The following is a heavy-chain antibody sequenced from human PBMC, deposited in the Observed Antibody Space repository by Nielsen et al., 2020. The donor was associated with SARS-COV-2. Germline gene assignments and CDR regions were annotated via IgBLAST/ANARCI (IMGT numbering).Heavy chain of an antibody. D-gene: IGHD3/OR15-3a*01. CDR3: ARGRGLDG. V-gene: IGHV3-7*05. CDR2: MREDGREK. CDR1: GFSFKRYT. Sequence: GESLKISCAASGFSFKRYTMSWVRQAPGKGLEWVANMREDGREKYYVDSVKGRFTISRDNAKNSVYLQMNSLRAEDTAVYYCARGRGLDGWGQGTTVTVSS. J-gene: IGHJ6*02.